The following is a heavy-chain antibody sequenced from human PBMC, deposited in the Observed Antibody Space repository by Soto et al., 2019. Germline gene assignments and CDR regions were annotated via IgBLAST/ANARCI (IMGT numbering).Heavy chain of an antibody. V-gene: IGHV1-8*01. CDR1: GYTFTSYD. Sequence: ASVKVSCKASGYTFTSYDINWVRQATGQGLEWMGWMSPNSGNTGYAQKFQGRVTMTRNTSISTAYMELSSLRSEDTAVYYCARQDYGNYGVSFDYWGQGTLVTVSS. D-gene: IGHD4-17*01. J-gene: IGHJ4*02. CDR3: ARQDYGNYGVSFDY. CDR2: MSPNSGNT.